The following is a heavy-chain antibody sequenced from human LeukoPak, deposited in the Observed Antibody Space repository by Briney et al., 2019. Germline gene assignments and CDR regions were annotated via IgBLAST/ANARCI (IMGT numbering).Heavy chain of an antibody. J-gene: IGHJ4*02. CDR2: ISGSGGST. CDR3: ARTHYVWGSYRRFDY. V-gene: IGHV3-23*01. D-gene: IGHD3-16*02. CDR1: GFTFSSYA. Sequence: GGSLRLSCAASGFTFSSYAMSWVRQAPGKGLEWVSAISGSGGSTYYADSVKGRFTISRDNSKNTLYLQMNSLRAEDTAVYYCARTHYVWGSYRRFDYWGQGTLVTVSS.